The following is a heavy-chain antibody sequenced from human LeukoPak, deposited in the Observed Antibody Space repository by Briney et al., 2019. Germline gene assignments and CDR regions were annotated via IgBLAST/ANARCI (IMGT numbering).Heavy chain of an antibody. CDR2: INHSGST. D-gene: IGHD5-18*01. CDR1: GGSFSGYY. J-gene: IGHJ4*02. Sequence: PSETLSLTCAVYGGSFSGYYWSWIRQPPGKGLEWIGGINHSGSTNYNPSLKSRVTISVDTSKNQFSLKLSSVTAADTAVYYCARLSGYSYGRRPYFDYWGQGTLVTVSS. V-gene: IGHV4-34*01. CDR3: ARLSGYSYGRRPYFDY.